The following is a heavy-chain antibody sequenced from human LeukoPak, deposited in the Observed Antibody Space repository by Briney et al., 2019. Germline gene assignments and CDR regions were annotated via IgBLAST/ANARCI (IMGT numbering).Heavy chain of an antibody. D-gene: IGHD1-14*01. CDR1: GFTFSSYW. J-gene: IGHJ4*02. CDR3: GILTLSPG. CDR2: INSDGSST. Sequence: GGSLRLSCAASGFTFSSYWMHWVRQAPGKGLVWVSRINSDGSSTNYADSVKGRFTISRDTAKNTLYLQMNSLRVDDTAVYYCGILTLSPGWGQGTLVTVSS. V-gene: IGHV3-74*01.